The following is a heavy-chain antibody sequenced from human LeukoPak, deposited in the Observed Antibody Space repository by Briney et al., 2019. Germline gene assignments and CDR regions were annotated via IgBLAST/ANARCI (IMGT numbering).Heavy chain of an antibody. Sequence: SETLSLTCAVSGGSISSYYWSWIRQPPGKGLEWIGYIYYSGSTNYNPSLKSRVTISVDTSKNQFSLKLSSVTAADTAVYYCAGGLSGSYFDYYYYYMDVWGKGTTVTVSS. V-gene: IGHV4-59*01. CDR1: GGSISSYY. D-gene: IGHD1-26*01. CDR2: IYYSGST. CDR3: AGGLSGSYFDYYYYYMDV. J-gene: IGHJ6*03.